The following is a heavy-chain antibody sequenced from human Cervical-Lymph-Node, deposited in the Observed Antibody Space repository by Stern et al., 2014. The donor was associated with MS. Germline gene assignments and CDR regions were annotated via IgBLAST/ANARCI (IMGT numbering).Heavy chain of an antibody. CDR3: ATAYSGTYYYPFHY. Sequence: QVQLQESGPGLVKPSETLSLTCTVSGGSISNYYWSWIRQSPGKGLQWIGYIYNSGSTDYNPSLKSRVTMSIDTSKNQFSLRVNSVTAADTAMYFCATAYSGTYYYPFHYWGPGTLVTVSS. CDR2: IYNSGST. V-gene: IGHV4-59*01. D-gene: IGHD1-26*01. J-gene: IGHJ4*02. CDR1: GGSISNYY.